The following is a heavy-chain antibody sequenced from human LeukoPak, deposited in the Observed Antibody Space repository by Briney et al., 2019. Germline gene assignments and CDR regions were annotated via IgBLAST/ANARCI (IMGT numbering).Heavy chain of an antibody. J-gene: IGHJ3*02. CDR3: ARPQWELEIGAFDI. Sequence: PGRSLRPSCAASGFTFSSYAMHWVRQAPGKGLEWMAVISYDGSNKYYADSVKGRFTISRDNSKNTLYLQMNSLRAEDTAVYYCARPQWELEIGAFDIWGQGTMVTVSS. CDR2: ISYDGSNK. CDR1: GFTFSSYA. D-gene: IGHD1-26*01. V-gene: IGHV3-30-3*01.